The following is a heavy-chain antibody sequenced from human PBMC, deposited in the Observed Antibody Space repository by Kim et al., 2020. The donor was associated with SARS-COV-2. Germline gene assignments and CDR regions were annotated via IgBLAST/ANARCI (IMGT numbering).Heavy chain of an antibody. D-gene: IGHD3-3*01. J-gene: IGHJ5*02. CDR3: ARTGYYDFWSGYYRGPGWFDP. CDR2: INHSGST. Sequence: SETLSLTCAVYGGSFSGYYWSWIRQPPGKGLEWIGEINHSGSTNYNPSLKSRVTISVDTSKNQFSLKLSSVTAADTAVYYCARTGYYDFWSGYYRGPGWFDPWGQGTLVTVSS. CDR1: GGSFSGYY. V-gene: IGHV4-34*01.